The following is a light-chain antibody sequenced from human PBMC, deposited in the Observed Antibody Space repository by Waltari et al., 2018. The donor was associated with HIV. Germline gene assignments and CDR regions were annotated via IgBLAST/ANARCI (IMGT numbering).Light chain of an antibody. Sequence: DIQMHHSPSSLSASLGDEVTITCRASQKIKNYVNWYRQKPGGAPKLLIYAATNLQSGVPGRFRGGGSGTDFTLTINNLQPEDSAIYICQQTYSASMTFGQGTRV. CDR1: QKIKNY. V-gene: IGKV1-39*01. CDR2: AAT. J-gene: IGKJ5*01. CDR3: QQTYSASMT.